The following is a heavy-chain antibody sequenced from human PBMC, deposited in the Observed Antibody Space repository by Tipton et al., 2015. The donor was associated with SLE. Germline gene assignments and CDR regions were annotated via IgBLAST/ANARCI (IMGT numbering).Heavy chain of an antibody. J-gene: IGHJ3*02. CDR2: IYDSGST. Sequence: TLSLTCTVSGGSISSYYWSWIRQPPGKGLEWIGYIYDSGSTNYNPSLKSRVTISVDTSKNQFSLKLSSVTAADTAGYYCARDRRHSSGWHDAFDIWGQGTMVTVSS. CDR1: GGSISSYY. D-gene: IGHD6-19*01. CDR3: ARDRRHSSGWHDAFDI. V-gene: IGHV4-59*01.